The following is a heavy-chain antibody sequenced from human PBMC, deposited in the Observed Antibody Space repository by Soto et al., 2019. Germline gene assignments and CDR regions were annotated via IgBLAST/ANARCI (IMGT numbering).Heavy chain of an antibody. J-gene: IGHJ4*02. V-gene: IGHV4-39*01. CDR1: GGSISSSSYY. D-gene: IGHD5-18*01. Sequence: SETLSLTCTVSGGSISSSSYYWGWIRQPPGKGLEWIGSIYYSGSTYYNPSLKSRVTISVDTSKNQFSLKLSSVTAADTAVYYCARQKKRGYSYGLSYWGQGTLVTVSS. CDR2: IYYSGST. CDR3: ARQKKRGYSYGLSY.